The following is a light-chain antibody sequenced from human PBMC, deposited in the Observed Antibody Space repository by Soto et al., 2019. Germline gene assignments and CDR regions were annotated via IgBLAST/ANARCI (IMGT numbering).Light chain of an antibody. Sequence: QSVLTQPASASGPPGQSITISCTGTSSDVGGYNYVSWYQPHPGKAPKLIIYDVTNRPSGVSNPFSGSKSGNTASLTISGLQPEDEADYYCCSYTTSDTRQIVFGSGTKVNVL. CDR2: DVT. CDR1: SSDVGGYNY. V-gene: IGLV2-14*03. CDR3: CSYTTSDTRQIV. J-gene: IGLJ1*01.